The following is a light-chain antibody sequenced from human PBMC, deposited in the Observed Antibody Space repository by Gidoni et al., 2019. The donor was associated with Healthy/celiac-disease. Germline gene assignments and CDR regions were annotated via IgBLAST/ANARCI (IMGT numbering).Light chain of an antibody. CDR1: KLGDKY. CDR3: QAWDSSTGV. J-gene: IGLJ2*01. CDR2: QDS. Sequence: DEPTQPPSVSVSPGHTASITCSGDKLGDKYACWYQQKPGPSPVLVIYQDSKRPSGIPERFSGSNSGNTATLTISGTQAMDEADYYCQAWDSSTGVFGGGTKLTVL. V-gene: IGLV3-1*01.